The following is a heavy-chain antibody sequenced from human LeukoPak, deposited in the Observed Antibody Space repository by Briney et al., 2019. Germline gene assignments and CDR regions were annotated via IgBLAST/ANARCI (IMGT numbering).Heavy chain of an antibody. J-gene: IGHJ4*02. CDR1: GGSFSGYY. Sequence: SETLSLTCAVYGGSFSGYYWSWIRQPPAQGLEWIGEINHSGSTNYNPSLKSRVTISVDTSKNQFSLKLSSVTAADTAVYYCARGLGQQLVRWGQGTLVTVSS. CDR3: ARGLGQQLVR. V-gene: IGHV4-34*01. CDR2: INHSGST. D-gene: IGHD6-13*01.